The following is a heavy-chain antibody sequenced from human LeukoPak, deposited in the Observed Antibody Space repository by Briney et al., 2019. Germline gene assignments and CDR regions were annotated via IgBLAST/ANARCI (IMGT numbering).Heavy chain of an antibody. V-gene: IGHV3-48*03. J-gene: IGHJ5*02. D-gene: IGHD2-21*02. CDR2: ISSSGSTI. CDR1: GFTFSSYE. Sequence: GGSLRLSCAASGFTFSSYEMNWVRQAPGKGLEWVSYISSSGSTIYYADSVKGRFTISRDNAKNSLYLQMNSLRAEDTAVYYCARGIVVVTAISTRRRGNWFDPWGQGTLVTVSS. CDR3: ARGIVVVTAISTRRRGNWFDP.